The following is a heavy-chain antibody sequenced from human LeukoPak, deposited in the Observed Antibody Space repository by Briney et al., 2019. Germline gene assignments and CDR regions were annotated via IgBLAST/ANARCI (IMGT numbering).Heavy chain of an antibody. D-gene: IGHD5-18*01. J-gene: IGHJ4*02. CDR2: INPSSGGT. V-gene: IGHV1-2*02. CDR3: ARDRGGIELFDY. CDR1: GYTFTGYY. Sequence: ASVKVSCKASGYTFTGYYMHWVRQAPGQGLEWMGWINPSSGGTNYAQKFQGRVTMTRDTSITTAYMELSSLRSDDTAVYYSARDRGGIELFDYWGRGTLVTVSS.